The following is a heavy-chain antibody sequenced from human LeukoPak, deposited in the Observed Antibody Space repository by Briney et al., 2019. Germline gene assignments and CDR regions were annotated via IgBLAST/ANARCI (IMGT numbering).Heavy chain of an antibody. D-gene: IGHD2-15*01. CDR1: GYXFTSYW. Sequence: ESLKVSCHGSGYXFTSYWIGWVRQIPGKGLEWKGMIHPDDSDTRYSPYFQGQVTISADNPPTTTHLQWSRLKASHTAIYYCSRHVCSGGSCYSGYWGQGTLVPVLS. CDR2: IHPDDSDT. CDR3: SRHVCSGGSCYSGY. V-gene: IGHV5-51*01. J-gene: IGHJ4*02.